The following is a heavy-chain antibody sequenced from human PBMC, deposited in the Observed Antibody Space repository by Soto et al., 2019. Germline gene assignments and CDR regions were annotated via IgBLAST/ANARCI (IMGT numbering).Heavy chain of an antibody. J-gene: IGHJ6*02. CDR2: MNAKSGDT. CDR3: ARGNPFNYAGFYV. Sequence: AHLEQSGAEVKRPGASVKVSCKASGYTFSDFDINWMRQASGQGPVWMGWMNAKSGDTFFAQRFQGKFNMTWDTSLSTAYMEVGSLTSDDTAMYYCARGNPFNYAGFYVWGQGTTVAVSS. D-gene: IGHD3-16*01. V-gene: IGHV1-8*01. CDR1: GYTFSDFD.